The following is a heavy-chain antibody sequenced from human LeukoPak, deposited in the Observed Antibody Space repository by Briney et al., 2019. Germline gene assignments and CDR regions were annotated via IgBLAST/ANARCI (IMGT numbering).Heavy chain of an antibody. D-gene: IGHD3-22*01. V-gene: IGHV4-4*07. J-gene: IGHJ1*01. Sequence: SDTLSLICTVSGGSLTSYYWSWIRQPAGKGLEWIRRIYSSGRTNYSPSLNSRVTMSVDTSKKRFSLKLRSVTAADTAVYYCARDLEYDSSGDYSAYFQLWGQGTRLTVPS. CDR3: ARDLEYDSSGDYSAYFQL. CDR2: IYSSGRT. CDR1: GGSLTSYY.